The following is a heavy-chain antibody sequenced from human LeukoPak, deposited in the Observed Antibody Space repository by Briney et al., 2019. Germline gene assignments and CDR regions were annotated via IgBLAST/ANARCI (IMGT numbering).Heavy chain of an antibody. J-gene: IGHJ3*02. V-gene: IGHV3-23*01. D-gene: IGHD3-22*01. CDR2: ISGSGGST. CDR1: GFTFSSYA. Sequence: PGGSLRLSCAASGFTFSSYAMSWVRQAPGKGLEWVSAISGSGGSTYYADSVKGRFTISRDNSKNTLYLQMNSLRAEDTAVYYCAKGGYYYDSSGYYPSTDAFDIWGQGTMVTVSS. CDR3: AKGGYYYDSSGYYPSTDAFDI.